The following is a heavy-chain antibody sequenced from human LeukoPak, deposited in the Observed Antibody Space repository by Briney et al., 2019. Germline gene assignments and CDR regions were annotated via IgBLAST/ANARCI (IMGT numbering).Heavy chain of an antibody. J-gene: IGHJ4*02. V-gene: IGHV3-15*01. Sequence: KSGGSPRLSCAASGFTFSNAWMSWVRQAPGKGLEWVGRIKSKTDGGTTDHAAPVKGRFTISRDDSKNTLYLQMNSLKTEDTAVYYCTTDSIAAASDYWGQGTLVTVSS. D-gene: IGHD6-13*01. CDR2: IKSKTDGGTT. CDR3: TTDSIAAASDY. CDR1: GFTFSNAW.